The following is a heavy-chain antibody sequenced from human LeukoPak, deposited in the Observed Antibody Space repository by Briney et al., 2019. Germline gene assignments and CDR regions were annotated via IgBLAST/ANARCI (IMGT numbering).Heavy chain of an antibody. CDR1: GFTFSNAW. V-gene: IGHV3-23*01. Sequence: PGGSLRLSCAASGFTFSNAWMSWVRQAPGKGLEWVTLISSSGANTYYADSVKGRFTISRDNSRNTLSLHMTSLRVEDTAIYYCVRDIELSTWGLGTLVTVSS. CDR2: ISSSGANT. J-gene: IGHJ3*01. CDR3: VRDIELST. D-gene: IGHD5-12*01.